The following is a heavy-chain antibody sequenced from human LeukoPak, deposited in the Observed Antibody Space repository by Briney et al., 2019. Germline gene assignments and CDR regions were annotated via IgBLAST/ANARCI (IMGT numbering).Heavy chain of an antibody. CDR1: GFTFSNSA. CDR2: FSGRGGDT. V-gene: IGHV3-23*01. D-gene: IGHD3-9*01. Sequence: GGSLRLSCAASGFTFSNSAMSWVRQAPGKGLEWVSTFSGRGGDTYYADSVKGRFTISRDNSKNTLYLQMNSLRAEDTAVYYCAKERVLRCFDWPEDWFDPWGQGTLVTVSS. CDR3: AKERVLRCFDWPEDWFDP. J-gene: IGHJ5*02.